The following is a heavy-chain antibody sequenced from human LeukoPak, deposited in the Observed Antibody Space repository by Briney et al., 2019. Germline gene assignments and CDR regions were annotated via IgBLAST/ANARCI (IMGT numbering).Heavy chain of an antibody. J-gene: IGHJ4*02. CDR2: ISSGGSII. V-gene: IGHV3-11*04. CDR1: GFTFSDHY. CDR3: TSGTDY. D-gene: IGHD1-1*01. Sequence: GGSLRLSCVASGFTFSDHYMTWMRQAPGKGLEWVSYISSGGSIIHYADSVKGRFTISRDNAKSSLYLQMNSLKAEDTAVYYCTSGTDYWGQGTLVTVSS.